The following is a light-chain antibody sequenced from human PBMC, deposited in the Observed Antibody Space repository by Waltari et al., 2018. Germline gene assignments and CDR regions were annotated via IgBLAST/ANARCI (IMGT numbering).Light chain of an antibody. J-gene: IGKJ4*01. V-gene: IGKV2-30*02. CDR1: RSLVHTDGNTF. Sequence: TQSPLSLPVTLGQPASISCQSIRSLVHTDGNTFFYWYHQRPGQSPRRLIYRVSNRDSGVPDRFSGSGSGTDFTLRISRVEAEDVGIYYCMQGTHWPLTFGGGTKVEIK. CDR3: MQGTHWPLT. CDR2: RVS.